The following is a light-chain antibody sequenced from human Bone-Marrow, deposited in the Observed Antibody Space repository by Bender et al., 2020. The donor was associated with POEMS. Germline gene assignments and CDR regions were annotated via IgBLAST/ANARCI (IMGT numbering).Light chain of an antibody. CDR1: DIEEKS. Sequence: SYVLTQPPSVSVAPGQTARIPCGGNDIEEKSVHWYQQRPGQAPVLVISYDSDRPSGIPDRFSGSNSGNTAALTISRVEVGDEADYSCQVWESSSDQYVFGSGTKVTVL. CDR3: QVWESSSDQYV. CDR2: YDS. V-gene: IGLV3-21*01. J-gene: IGLJ1*01.